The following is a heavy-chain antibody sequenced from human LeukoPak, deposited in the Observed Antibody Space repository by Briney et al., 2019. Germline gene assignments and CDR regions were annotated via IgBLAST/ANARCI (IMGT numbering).Heavy chain of an antibody. J-gene: IGHJ4*02. D-gene: IGHD4-17*01. CDR2: ISSSSSYI. CDR1: GFTFSSYS. CDR3: ARDDYGGYAGFDY. Sequence: GGSLRLSCAASGFTFSSYSMNWVLQAPGKGLEWVSSISSSSSYIYYADSVKGRFTISRDNAKNSLYLQMNSLRAEDTAVYYCARDDYGGYAGFDYWGQGTLVTVSS. V-gene: IGHV3-21*01.